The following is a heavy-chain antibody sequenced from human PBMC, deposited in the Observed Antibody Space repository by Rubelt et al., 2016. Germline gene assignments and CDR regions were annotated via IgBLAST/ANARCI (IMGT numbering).Heavy chain of an antibody. D-gene: IGHD2-15*01. Sequence: GASVKVSCKASGYTFTSYGISWVRQAPGQGLEWMGWISAYNGNTNYAQKLQGRVTMTTDTSTSTAYMELRSLRSDDTAVYYCAREGGYCSGGSCYSLDGMDVWGQGTTVTVSS. CDR2: ISAYNGNT. CDR1: GYTFTSYG. CDR3: AREGGYCSGGSCYSLDGMDV. J-gene: IGHJ6*02. V-gene: IGHV1-18*01.